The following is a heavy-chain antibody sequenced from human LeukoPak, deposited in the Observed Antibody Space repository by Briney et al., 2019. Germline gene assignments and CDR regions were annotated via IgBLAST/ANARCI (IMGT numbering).Heavy chain of an antibody. J-gene: IGHJ3*02. CDR2: IYSGGST. D-gene: IGHD2-2*01. Sequence: GGSLRLSCAASGFTVSSNYMSWVRQAPGKGLEWVSVIYSGGSTYYADSVKGRFTISRDNSKNTLYLQMNSLRAEDTAVYYCARSTRAGVGAFDIWGQGTMVTVSS. CDR1: GFTVSSNY. CDR3: ARSTRAGVGAFDI. V-gene: IGHV3-66*01.